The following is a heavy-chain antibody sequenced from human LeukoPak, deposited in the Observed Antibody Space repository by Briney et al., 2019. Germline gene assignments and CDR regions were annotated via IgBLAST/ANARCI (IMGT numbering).Heavy chain of an antibody. Sequence: ASVKVSCKVSGYTLTKLSIHWVRQAPGKGLEWMGGFDPENDETIYTQKFQGRVTMTEDTSTDTAYMELSRLRSDDTAVYYCARVGRSYYYDSSGSYFDYWGQGTLVTVSS. CDR1: GYTLTKLS. J-gene: IGHJ4*02. V-gene: IGHV1-24*01. CDR2: FDPENDET. D-gene: IGHD3-22*01. CDR3: ARVGRSYYYDSSGSYFDY.